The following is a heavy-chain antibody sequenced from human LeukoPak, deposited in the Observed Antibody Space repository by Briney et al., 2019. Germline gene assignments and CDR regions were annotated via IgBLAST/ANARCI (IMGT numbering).Heavy chain of an antibody. J-gene: IGHJ4*02. CDR3: ASFQHCSSTSCYTDLVDY. Sequence: PSETLSLTCTVSGGSISSGGYYWSWIRQPPGKGLEWIGYIYHSGSTYYNPSLKSRVTISVDRSKNQFSLKLSSVTAADTAVYYCASFQHCSSTSCYTDLVDYWGQGTLVTVSS. D-gene: IGHD2-2*02. CDR2: IYHSGST. V-gene: IGHV4-30-2*01. CDR1: GGSISSGGYY.